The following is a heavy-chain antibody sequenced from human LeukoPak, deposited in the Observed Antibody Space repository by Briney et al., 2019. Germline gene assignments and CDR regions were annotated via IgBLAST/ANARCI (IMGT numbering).Heavy chain of an antibody. CDR1: GITFSSYS. Sequence: GGSLRLSCAASGITFSSYSMNWVRQVPGKGLEWVSYISSSGSTIYYADSVKGRFTISRDNAKNSLYLQMNSLGPEDTAVYYCARDPYSGNYGNYYYYYMDVWGKGTTVTISS. D-gene: IGHD1-26*01. V-gene: IGHV3-48*04. CDR3: ARDPYSGNYGNYYYYYMDV. J-gene: IGHJ6*03. CDR2: ISSSGSTI.